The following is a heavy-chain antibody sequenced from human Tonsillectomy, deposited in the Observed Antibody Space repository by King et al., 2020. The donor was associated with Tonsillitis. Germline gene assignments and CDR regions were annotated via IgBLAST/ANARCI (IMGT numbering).Heavy chain of an antibody. J-gene: IGHJ4*02. CDR2: ISVNNGKT. CDR1: GYTFTSNG. Sequence: VQLVQSGAEVKKPGASVKVSCKASGYTFTSNGISWVRQAPGQGLEWMGWISVNNGKTNYAQKFQGRVSMTTDTSTTTAYMEVRSLRSDDTAVYYCARYLGGGYRPHADYWGQGTLVTVSS. D-gene: IGHD3-16*02. V-gene: IGHV1-18*01. CDR3: ARYLGGGYRPHADY.